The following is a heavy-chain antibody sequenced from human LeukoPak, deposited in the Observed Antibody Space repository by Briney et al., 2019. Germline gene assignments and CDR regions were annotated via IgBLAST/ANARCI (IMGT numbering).Heavy chain of an antibody. D-gene: IGHD6-13*01. CDR1: GGSISSSNW. CDR2: IYHSGST. Sequence: SETLSLTCAVSGGSISSSNWWSLVRQPPGKGLEWIGEIYHSGSTNYNPSLKSRVTISVDTSKNQFSLKLSSVTAADTAVYYCASGNGYSSSWYYYYYYMDVWGKGTTVTVSS. CDR3: ASGNGYSSSWYYYYYYMDV. J-gene: IGHJ6*03. V-gene: IGHV4-4*02.